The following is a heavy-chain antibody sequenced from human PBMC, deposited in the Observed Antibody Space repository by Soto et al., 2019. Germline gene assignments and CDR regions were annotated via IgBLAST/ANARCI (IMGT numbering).Heavy chain of an antibody. CDR2: IYYSGST. CDR3: ARHAYDFWSGYGGSNWFDP. V-gene: IGHV4-59*08. CDR1: GGSISSYY. Sequence: PSETLSLTCTVSGGSISSYYWSWIRQPPGKGLEWIGYIYYSGSTNYNPSLKSRVTISVDTSKNQFSLKLSSVTAADTAVYYCARHAYDFWSGYGGSNWFDPWGQGTLVTVSS. D-gene: IGHD3-3*01. J-gene: IGHJ5*02.